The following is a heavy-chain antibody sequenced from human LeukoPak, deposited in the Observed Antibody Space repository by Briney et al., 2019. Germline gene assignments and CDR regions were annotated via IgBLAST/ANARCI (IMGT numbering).Heavy chain of an antibody. Sequence: ETLSLTCTVSGGSISSYYWSWVRQAPGKGLDWVSSISSSSIYIYYADSVKGRFTISRDNAKNSLYLQTNSLRAEDTAVYYCARGASVVAGSDDAFDIWGQGTMVTVSS. CDR3: ARGASVVAGSDDAFDI. CDR2: ISSSSIYI. D-gene: IGHD6-19*01. CDR1: GGSISSYY. V-gene: IGHV3-21*01. J-gene: IGHJ3*02.